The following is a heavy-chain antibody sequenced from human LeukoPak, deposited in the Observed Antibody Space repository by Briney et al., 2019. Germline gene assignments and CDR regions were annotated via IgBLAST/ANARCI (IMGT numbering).Heavy chain of an antibody. J-gene: IGHJ6*03. Sequence: SETLSLTCAVYGGSFSGYYWSWIRQPPGKGLGWIGEINHSGSTNYNPSLKSRVTISVDMSKNQFSLKLSPVTAADTAVYYCARLKRYSGSYYVYYYYYMDVWGKGTTVTISS. CDR3: ARLKRYSGSYYVYYYYYMDV. CDR1: GGSFSGYY. D-gene: IGHD1-26*01. CDR2: INHSGST. V-gene: IGHV4-34*01.